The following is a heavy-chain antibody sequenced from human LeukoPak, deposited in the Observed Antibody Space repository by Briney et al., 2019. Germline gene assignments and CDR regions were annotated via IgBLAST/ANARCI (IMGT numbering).Heavy chain of an antibody. CDR3: AIDLGRYRNNFFDY. V-gene: IGHV3-23*01. Sequence: GGSLRLSCAASGFTFSSIAMSWVRQAPDKGLEWVSTISGSGGGTYCADSVKGQFTISRDDSKNTLYLQMNSLRADDTAVYYCAIDLGRYRNNFFDYWGQGNLVTVSS. D-gene: IGHD1-26*01. CDR1: GFTFSSIA. CDR2: ISGSGGGT. J-gene: IGHJ4*02.